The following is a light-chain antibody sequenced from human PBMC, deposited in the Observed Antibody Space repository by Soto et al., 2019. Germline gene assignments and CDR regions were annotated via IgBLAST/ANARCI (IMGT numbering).Light chain of an antibody. CDR3: QQYKSWPRT. CDR1: QSVSTS. Sequence: EIEMTQSPATLSVSPGETATLSCRANQSVSTSLAWYQQKPGQVPRLLIYAASTRATGVSLRFSARGSGTEFTLTISTPQTEDFAVYFCQQYKSWPRTFGGGTKVETK. CDR2: AAS. V-gene: IGKV3-15*01. J-gene: IGKJ4*01.